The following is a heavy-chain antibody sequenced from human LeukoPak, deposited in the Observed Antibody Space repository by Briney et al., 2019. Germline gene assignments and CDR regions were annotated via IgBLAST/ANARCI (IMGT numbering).Heavy chain of an antibody. D-gene: IGHD3-10*01. CDR2: INPSGGST. Sequence: ASVKVSCKASGYTFTSYYMHWVRRAPGQGLEWMGIINPSGGSTSYAQKFQGRVAMTRDTSTSTVYMELSSLRSEDTAVYYCARAPGALSTFDYWGQGTLVTVSS. V-gene: IGHV1-46*01. CDR3: ARAPGALSTFDY. J-gene: IGHJ4*02. CDR1: GYTFTSYY.